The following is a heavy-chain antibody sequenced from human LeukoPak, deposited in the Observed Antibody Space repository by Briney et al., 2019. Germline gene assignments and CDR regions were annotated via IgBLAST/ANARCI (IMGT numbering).Heavy chain of an antibody. CDR3: ASGAGPYYYDFWSGYRSYYYYYGMDV. D-gene: IGHD3-3*01. Sequence: GTSLRLSCAASGFTFNTYAMHWVRQAPGKGLEWVAVIAYDGNNKYYADSVKGRFTISRDNSKNTLYLQMNSLRAEDTAVYYCASGAGPYYYDFWSGYRSYYYYYGMDVWGQGTTVTVSS. CDR2: IAYDGNNK. CDR1: GFTFNTYA. J-gene: IGHJ6*02. V-gene: IGHV3-30-3*01.